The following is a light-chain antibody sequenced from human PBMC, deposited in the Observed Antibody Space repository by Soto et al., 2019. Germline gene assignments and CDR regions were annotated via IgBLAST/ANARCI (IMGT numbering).Light chain of an antibody. Sequence: QSALTQPASVSGSPGQSITISCTGSSSDVGAYNYVSWYQQLPGKAPKLMIYEVNDRPSGVSNRFSGSKSGNTASLTISGLQTEDEADYYCCSYRSDNTWVFGGGTKVTVL. CDR1: SSDVGAYNY. J-gene: IGLJ3*02. V-gene: IGLV2-14*01. CDR2: EVN. CDR3: CSYRSDNTWV.